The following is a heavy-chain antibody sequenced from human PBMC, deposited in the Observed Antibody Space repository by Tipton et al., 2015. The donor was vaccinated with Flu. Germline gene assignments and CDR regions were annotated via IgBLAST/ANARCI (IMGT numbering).Heavy chain of an antibody. D-gene: IGHD1-26*01. CDR3: ARAPDSIVGATVFDY. J-gene: IGHJ4*02. CDR1: GGSISSYY. CDR2: IYYSGST. V-gene: IGHV4-59*01. Sequence: LRLSCTVSGGSISSYYWSWIRQPPGKGLEWIGYIYYSGSTNYNPSLKSRVTISVDTSKNQFPLKLSSVTAADTAVYYCARAPDSIVGATVFDYWGQGTLVTVSS.